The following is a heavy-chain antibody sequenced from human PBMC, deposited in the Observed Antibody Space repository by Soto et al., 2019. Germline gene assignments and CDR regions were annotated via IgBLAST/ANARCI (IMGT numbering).Heavy chain of an antibody. CDR3: ARAGVWGSYYYYYGMDV. CDR2: IIPIFGTA. CDR1: GGTFSSYA. V-gene: IGHV1-69*01. Sequence: QVQLVQSGAEVKKPGSSVKVSCKASGGTFSSYAISWVRQAPGQGLEWMGGIIPIFGTADYAQKLQGRVTITADESTSTAYMELSSLRSEDTAVYYCARAGVWGSYYYYYGMDVWGQGTTLTVSS. D-gene: IGHD7-27*01. J-gene: IGHJ6*02.